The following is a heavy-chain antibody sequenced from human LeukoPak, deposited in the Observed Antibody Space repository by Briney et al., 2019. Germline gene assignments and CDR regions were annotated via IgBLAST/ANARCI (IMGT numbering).Heavy chain of an antibody. Sequence: SETLSLTCTVSGDSIISSSYYWGWSRQPPGKGLEWIGSIYYSGSTYYNSSLKGRVTISVDTSKNQFSLKLTSVTAADTAVYYCARRINDFWSGQYGYYFDYWGQGTLVTVSS. J-gene: IGHJ4*02. D-gene: IGHD3-3*01. CDR2: IYYSGST. V-gene: IGHV4-39*01. CDR1: GDSIISSSYY. CDR3: ARRINDFWSGQYGYYFDY.